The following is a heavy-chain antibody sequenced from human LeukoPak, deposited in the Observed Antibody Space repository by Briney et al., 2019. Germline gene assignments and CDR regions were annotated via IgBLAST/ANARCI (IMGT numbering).Heavy chain of an antibody. CDR1: GGSIGGYC. Sequence: SETLSLTYTVAGGSIGGYCCSWIRQPPGGGLECIGYIYYSGSTNYNPSFKTRVTISVVTSRNQFSLKLPSVTAADTGVYYCAKVSDRDSSGYYWGFEYWGQGTLVTVSS. CDR3: AKVSDRDSSGYYWGFEY. D-gene: IGHD3-22*01. V-gene: IGHV4-59*12. CDR2: IYYSGST. J-gene: IGHJ4*02.